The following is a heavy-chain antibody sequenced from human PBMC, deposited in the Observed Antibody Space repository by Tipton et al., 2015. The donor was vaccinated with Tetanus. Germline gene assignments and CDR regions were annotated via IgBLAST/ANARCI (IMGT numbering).Heavy chain of an antibody. CDR3: AREDYYDSSGYAS. Sequence: GSLRLSCAASGFTFSSYSMNWVRQAPGKGLEWVSYISSSSSTIYYADSVKGRFTISRDNAKNSLYLQMNSLRAEDTAVYYCAREDYYDSSGYASWGQGTLVTVSS. J-gene: IGHJ5*02. V-gene: IGHV3-48*01. CDR1: GFTFSSYS. D-gene: IGHD3-22*01. CDR2: ISSSSSTI.